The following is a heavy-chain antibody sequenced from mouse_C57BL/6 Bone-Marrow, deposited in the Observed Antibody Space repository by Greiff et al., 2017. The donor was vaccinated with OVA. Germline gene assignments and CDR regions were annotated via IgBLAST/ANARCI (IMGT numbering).Heavy chain of an antibody. Sequence: QVQLQQPGAELVMPGASVKLSCKASGYTFTSYWMHWVKQRPGQGLEWIGEIDPSDSYTNYNQKFKGKSTLTVDKSSSTAYMQLSSLTSEDAAVYYCARWGYAMDDWGQGTSVTVSS. CDR2: IDPSDSYT. CDR1: GYTFTSYW. J-gene: IGHJ4*01. CDR3: ARWGYAMDD. V-gene: IGHV1-69*01.